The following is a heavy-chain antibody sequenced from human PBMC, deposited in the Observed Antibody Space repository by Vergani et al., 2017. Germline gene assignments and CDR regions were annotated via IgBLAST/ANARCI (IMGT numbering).Heavy chain of an antibody. J-gene: IGHJ6*02. CDR2: INQSGST. V-gene: IGHV4-34*01. CDR3: ARDPFPGEYSSSWDGRYYYYGMDV. CDR1: GGSFSGYY. Sequence: QVQLQQWGAGLLKPSETLSLTCAVYGGSFSGYYWSWIRQPPGKGLEWIGEINQSGSTNYNPSLKSRVTISVDTSKNQFSLKLSSVTAADTAVYYCARDPFPGEYSSSWDGRYYYYGMDVWGQGTTVTVSS. D-gene: IGHD6-13*01.